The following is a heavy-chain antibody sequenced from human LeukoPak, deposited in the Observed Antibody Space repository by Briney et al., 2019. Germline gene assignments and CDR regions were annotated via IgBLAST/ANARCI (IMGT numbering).Heavy chain of an antibody. D-gene: IGHD4-17*01. CDR3: AKGLVTTAADY. V-gene: IGHV3-23*01. CDR1: GFTFSSYD. CDR2: INGAEST. J-gene: IGHJ4*02. Sequence: PGGSLRLSCAASGFTFSSYDMSWVRRAPGKGLEWVSTINGAESTYYADSVKGRFTISRDNSKKTLCLQMNSLRAEDTAVYYCAKGLVTTAADYWGRGTLVTVAS.